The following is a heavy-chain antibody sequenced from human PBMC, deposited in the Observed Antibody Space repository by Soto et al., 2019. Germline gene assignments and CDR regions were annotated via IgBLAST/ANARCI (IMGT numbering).Heavy chain of an antibody. V-gene: IGHV1-18*01. CDR2: ISAYNGNT. Sequence: ASVKVSCKASGYTLTSDGISWVRQAPGQGLEWMGWISAYNGNTNYAQKLQGRVTMTTDTSTSTAYMELRSLRSDDTAVYYCARDKVRREDAFDIWGQGTMVTVSS. J-gene: IGHJ3*02. D-gene: IGHD3-10*01. CDR1: GYTLTSDG. CDR3: ARDKVRREDAFDI.